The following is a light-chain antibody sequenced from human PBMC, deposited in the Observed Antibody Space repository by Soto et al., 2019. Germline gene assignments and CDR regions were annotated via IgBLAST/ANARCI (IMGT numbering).Light chain of an antibody. CDR3: CSYAGSSTFKV. J-gene: IGLJ3*02. CDR1: SSDVGSYNL. V-gene: IGLV2-23*03. Sequence: QSALTQPASVSGSPGQSITISCTGTSSDVGSYNLVSWYQQHPGKAPKLMIYEGSKRPSGVSNRFSGSKSGNTASLTISGLHAEDESDYYCCSYAGSSTFKVFGGCTKLTVL. CDR2: EGS.